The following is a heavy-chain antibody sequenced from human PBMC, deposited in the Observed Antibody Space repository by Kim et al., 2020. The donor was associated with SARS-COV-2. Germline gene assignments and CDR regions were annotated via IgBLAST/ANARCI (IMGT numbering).Heavy chain of an antibody. V-gene: IGHV3-30*02. J-gene: IGHJ6*02. CDR3: AKDRGGNWNYYYGMDV. Sequence: SVKGRFTISRDNSKNTLYLKMNSLRAEDMDVYYWAKDRGGNWNYYYGMDVWGQGTTVTVSS. D-gene: IGHD1-1*01.